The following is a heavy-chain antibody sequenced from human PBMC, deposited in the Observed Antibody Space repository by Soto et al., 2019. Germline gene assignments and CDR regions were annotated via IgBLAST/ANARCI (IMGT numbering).Heavy chain of an antibody. CDR3: AIDSTRMITGETDAFDI. Sequence: TLSLTCTVSCGYISNGGYYWSWIRQNPGKGLEWIGYIYYSGSTYYNPSLKSRVTISVDTSKNQFSLKLSSVTAADTAVYYCAIDSTRMITGETDAFDIWGQGTMVTVSS. V-gene: IGHV4-31*03. D-gene: IGHD3-16*01. CDR2: IYYSGST. CDR1: CGYISNGGYY. J-gene: IGHJ3*02.